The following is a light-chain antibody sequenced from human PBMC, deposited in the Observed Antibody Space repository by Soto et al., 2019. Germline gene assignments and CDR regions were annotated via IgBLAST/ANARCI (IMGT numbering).Light chain of an antibody. CDR3: QSFDSSLRDYV. Sequence: QSVLTQPPSASETPGQRVTISCSGSSSNIGSYIVNWYQQLPGTAPKLLIYSTTQRPSGVPDRFSASKSGTSASLAISGLQSEDEADYYCQSFDSSLRDYVFGDGTKVTVL. CDR2: STT. CDR1: SSNIGSYI. J-gene: IGLJ1*01. V-gene: IGLV1-44*01.